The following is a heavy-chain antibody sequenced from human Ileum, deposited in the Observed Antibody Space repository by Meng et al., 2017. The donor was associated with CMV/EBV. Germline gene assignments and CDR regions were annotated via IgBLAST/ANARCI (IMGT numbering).Heavy chain of an antibody. J-gene: IGHJ4*02. CDR1: GFIFSNYA. CDR3: AKAIDFDS. V-gene: IGHV3-23*01. CDR2: IRGDDGRT. Sequence: LRLSCAGAGFIFSNYAMNWVRQAPGKGLEWVAGIRGDDGRTFYAGSVKGRFSIFRDDSKRMVYLEMNSLRREDTAIYYCAKAIDFDSWGQGTLVTVSS. D-gene: IGHD2/OR15-2a*01.